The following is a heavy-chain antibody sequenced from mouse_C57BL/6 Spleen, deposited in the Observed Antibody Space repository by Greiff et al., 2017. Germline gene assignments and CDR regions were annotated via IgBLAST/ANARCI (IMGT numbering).Heavy chain of an antibody. Sequence: QVQLQQPGAELVKPGASVKLSCKASGYTFTSYWMHWVKQRPGQGLEWIGMIHPNSGSTNYNEKFKSKATLTVDKSSSTAYMQLSSLTSEDSAVYYCARGLYGSSGYAMDYWGQGTSVTVSS. CDR2: IHPNSGST. CDR3: ARGLYGSSGYAMDY. J-gene: IGHJ4*01. D-gene: IGHD1-1*01. CDR1: GYTFTSYW. V-gene: IGHV1-64*01.